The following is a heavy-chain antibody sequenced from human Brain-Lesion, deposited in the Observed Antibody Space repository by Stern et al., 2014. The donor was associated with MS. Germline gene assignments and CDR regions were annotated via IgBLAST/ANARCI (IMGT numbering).Heavy chain of an antibody. D-gene: IGHD2-2*01. V-gene: IGHV4-61*02. Sequence: QDQLVQSGPGLVKPSQTLSLSCTVSGGSISSGGYYWSWIRQPAGKGLEWIGRIFNSGSPSYTPSLKGRVTISIDTSKNQFPLRLNSRTAADTAVYYCARGRVVPGFQYYATDVWGQGTTVIVSS. CDR3: ARGRVVPGFQYYATDV. CDR1: GGSISSGGYY. J-gene: IGHJ6*02. CDR2: IFNSGSP.